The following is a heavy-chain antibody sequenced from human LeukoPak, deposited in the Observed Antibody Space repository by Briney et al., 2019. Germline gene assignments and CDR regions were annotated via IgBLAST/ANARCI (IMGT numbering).Heavy chain of an antibody. J-gene: IGHJ4*02. D-gene: IGHD2-2*01. CDR1: GYTFTSYY. V-gene: IGHV1-46*01. CDR3: AHICSSTSCYLDY. CDR2: INPSGGST. Sequence: GASVKVSCKASGYTFTSYYMHWVRQAPGQGLEWMGIINPSGGSTSYAQKFQGRVTMTRDTSTNTVHMELSSLRSEDTALYFCAHICSSTSCYLDYWGQGTLVTVSS.